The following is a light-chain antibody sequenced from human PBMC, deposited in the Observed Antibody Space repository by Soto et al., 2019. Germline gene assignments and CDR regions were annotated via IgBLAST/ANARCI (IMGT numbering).Light chain of an antibody. CDR3: LQYFSSPIS. J-gene: IGKJ3*01. V-gene: IGKV3-15*01. CDR2: GAS. Sequence: EIGMTQSPATLSVSPGERTTLSCRASQSVSTKVVWYQQKPGQAPRLLIYGASTRATGTTDRFSGSGSETDFTLTISSLVSEYSAVHYDLQYFSSPISFG. CDR1: QSVSTK.